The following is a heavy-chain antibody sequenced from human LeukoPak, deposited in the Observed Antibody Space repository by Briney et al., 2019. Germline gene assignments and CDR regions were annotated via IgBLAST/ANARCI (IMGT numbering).Heavy chain of an antibody. J-gene: IGHJ3*02. V-gene: IGHV3-9*01. CDR1: GFTFDDYA. D-gene: IGHD5-12*01. Sequence: GGSLRLSCAASGFTFDDYAMHWVRQAPGKGLEWVSGISGNSGSIGYADSVKGRFTISRDNAKNSLYLQMNSLRAEDTALYYCAIDSGYSGCDYDAFDIWGQGTMVTVSS. CDR3: AIDSGYSGCDYDAFDI. CDR2: ISGNSGSI.